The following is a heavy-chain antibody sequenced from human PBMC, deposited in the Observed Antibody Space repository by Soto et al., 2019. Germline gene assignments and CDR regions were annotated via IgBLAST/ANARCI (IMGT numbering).Heavy chain of an antibody. CDR1: GYSISSGSY. J-gene: IGHJ2*01. Sequence: SETLSLTCAVSGYSISSGSYWGWIRQPPGQRLEWLGSMYYSGHTYYNPSLKSRVTIPIDTSKNQFSLQLNSVTAADTAVYYCARGSHYFDSSGYSPYWYFDLWGRGTLVTVSS. D-gene: IGHD3-22*01. CDR2: MYYSGHT. V-gene: IGHV4-38-2*01. CDR3: ARGSHYFDSSGYSPYWYFDL.